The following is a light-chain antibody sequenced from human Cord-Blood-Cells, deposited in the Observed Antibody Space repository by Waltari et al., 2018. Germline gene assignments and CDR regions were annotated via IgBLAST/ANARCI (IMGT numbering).Light chain of an antibody. J-gene: IGKJ3*01. CDR3: QQSYSTPFT. V-gene: IGKV1-39*01. CDR1: QSISSY. Sequence: DIQMRKSPSALSASVGDRVTITCRASQSISSYLNWYQQNPGKAPKLLIYAASSFQSVVPSRFSGCGSGTDFPLTISSLQPADFATYYCQQSYSTPFTFGPGTKVDIK. CDR2: AAS.